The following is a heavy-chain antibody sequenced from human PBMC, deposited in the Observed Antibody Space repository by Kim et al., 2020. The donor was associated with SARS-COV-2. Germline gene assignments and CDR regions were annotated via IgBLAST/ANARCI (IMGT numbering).Heavy chain of an antibody. Sequence: ASVKVSCKASGFTYTGYYMHWVRQAAGQGLEWMGLINPNSGSTIYAQKFQGRVTMTRDTSITTVYMELSRLVSDDTALYFCARTSTTAGTVYFDNWGQGSLVTVSS. V-gene: IGHV1-2*02. J-gene: IGHJ4*02. CDR2: INPNSGST. D-gene: IGHD1-7*01. CDR1: GFTYTGYY. CDR3: ARTSTTAGTVYFDN.